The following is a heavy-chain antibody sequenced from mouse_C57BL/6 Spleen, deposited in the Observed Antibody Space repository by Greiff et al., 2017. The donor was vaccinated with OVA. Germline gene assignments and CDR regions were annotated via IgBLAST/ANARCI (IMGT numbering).Heavy chain of an antibody. D-gene: IGHD3-2*02. CDR1: GFTFSSYA. J-gene: IGHJ2*01. CDR3: ARETAQASYFDY. Sequence: EVQLVESGGGLVKPGGSLKLSCAASGFTFSSYAMSWVRQTPEKRLEWVATISAGGSYTYYPDNVKGRFTISRDNAKNNLYLQMSHLKSEDTAMYYCARETAQASYFDYWGQGATLTVSS. CDR2: ISAGGSYT. V-gene: IGHV5-4*01.